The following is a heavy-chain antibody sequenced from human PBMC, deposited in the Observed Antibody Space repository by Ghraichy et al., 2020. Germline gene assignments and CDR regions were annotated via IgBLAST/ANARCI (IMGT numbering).Heavy chain of an antibody. J-gene: IGHJ4*02. CDR2: INPNSGGT. Sequence: ASVKVSCKASGYTFTGYYMHWVRQTPGQGLEWMGWINPNSGGTNYAQKFQGCVTMTRDTSISTAYMELSRLRSDDTAVYYCASEGGDGYNFAYWGQGTLVTVSS. CDR1: GYTFTGYY. V-gene: IGHV1-2*04. D-gene: IGHD5-24*01. CDR3: ASEGGDGYNFAY.